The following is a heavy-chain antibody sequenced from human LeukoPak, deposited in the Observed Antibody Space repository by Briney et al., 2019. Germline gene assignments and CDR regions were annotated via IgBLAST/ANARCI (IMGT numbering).Heavy chain of an antibody. CDR3: ARDLGSGIPLYAFDI. CDR1: GGSMSRYY. Sequence: SETLSLTCSVSGGSMSRYYWSWIRQPPGKGLEWIGYIYYSGSTNYNPSLKSRVTISVDTSKNQFSLKLSSVTAADTAVYYCARDLGSGIPLYAFDIWGQGTMVTVSS. J-gene: IGHJ3*02. V-gene: IGHV4-59*01. CDR2: IYYSGST. D-gene: IGHD3-3*01.